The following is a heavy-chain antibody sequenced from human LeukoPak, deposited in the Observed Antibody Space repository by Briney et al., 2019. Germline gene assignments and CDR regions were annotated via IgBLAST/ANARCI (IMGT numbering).Heavy chain of an antibody. J-gene: IGHJ4*02. Sequence: GGSPRLSCAASGFTFSSQAMNWVRQAPGKGLEWVSAISGSGRNTYYGDSVKGRFTISRDNSKNSVYLQMNSLRADDTAVYYCTKGTTVTQDPDYWGQGTLVTVSS. V-gene: IGHV3-23*01. CDR3: TKGTTVTQDPDY. D-gene: IGHD4-17*01. CDR1: GFTFSSQA. CDR2: ISGSGRNT.